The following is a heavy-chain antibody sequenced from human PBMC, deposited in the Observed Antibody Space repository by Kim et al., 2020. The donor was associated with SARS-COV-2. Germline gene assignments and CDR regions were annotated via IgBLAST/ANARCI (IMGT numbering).Heavy chain of an antibody. D-gene: IGHD1-26*01. V-gene: IGHV5-51*01. CDR2: IYPGDSDT. J-gene: IGHJ3*02. CDR1: GYRFTSYW. Sequence: GASLKISCKGSGYRFTSYWIGWVRQMPGKGLEWMGIIYPGDSDTRYSPSFQGQVTISADKSISTAYLQWSSLKASDTAMYYCARQTYREVGALYAFDIWGQGTMVTVSS. CDR3: ARQTYREVGALYAFDI.